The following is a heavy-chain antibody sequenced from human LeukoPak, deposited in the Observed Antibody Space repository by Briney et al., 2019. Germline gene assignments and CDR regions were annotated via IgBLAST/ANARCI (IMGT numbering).Heavy chain of an antibody. CDR3: ARLQVVPAAISPDY. D-gene: IGHD2-2*01. V-gene: IGHV1-18*01. Sequence: ASVKVSCEASGYTFTSYGISWVRQAPGQGLEWMGWISAYNGNTNYAQKLQGRVTMTTDTSTSTAYMELRSLRSDDTAVYYCARLQVVPAAISPDYWGQGTLVTVSS. CDR2: ISAYNGNT. J-gene: IGHJ4*02. CDR1: GYTFTSYG.